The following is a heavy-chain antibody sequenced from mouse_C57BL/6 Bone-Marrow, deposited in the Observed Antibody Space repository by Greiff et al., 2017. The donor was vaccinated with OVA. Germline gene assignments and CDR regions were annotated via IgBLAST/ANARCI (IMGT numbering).Heavy chain of an antibody. V-gene: IGHV1-5*01. J-gene: IGHJ3*01. CDR2: IYPGNSDT. CDR1: GYTFTSYW. CDR3: TRSEGTTVPFAY. D-gene: IGHD1-1*01. Sequence: EVQLQQSGTVLARPGASVKMSCKTSGYTFTSYWMHWVKQRPGQGLEWIGAIYPGNSDTSYNQKFKGKATLTAVTSASTAYMELSSLTNEDSAVYYCTRSEGTTVPFAYWGQGTLVTVSA.